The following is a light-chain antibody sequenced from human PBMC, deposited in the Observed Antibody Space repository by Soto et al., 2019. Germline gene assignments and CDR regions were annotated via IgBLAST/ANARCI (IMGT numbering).Light chain of an antibody. J-gene: IGLJ3*02. CDR3: QSHDSSLNSWV. CDR1: SSNIGAGYD. CDR2: GNT. V-gene: IGLV1-40*01. Sequence: QSVLTQPPSMSGAPGQRVTISCTGSSSNIGAGYDVHWYQHLPGTAPKLLIYGNTNRPSEVPDRFSGSKSGTSASLAITGLQAEDEADYYCQSHDSSLNSWVFGGGTKLTV.